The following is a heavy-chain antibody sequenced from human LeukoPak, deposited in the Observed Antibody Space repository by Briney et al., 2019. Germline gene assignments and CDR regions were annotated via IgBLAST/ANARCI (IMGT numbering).Heavy chain of an antibody. CDR1: GFTFDDYA. J-gene: IGHJ5*02. Sequence: PGGSLRLSCAASGFTFDDYAMHWVRQAPGKGLEWVSGISWNSGSIGYADSVKGRFTVSRDNAKNSLYLQMNSLRAEDMALYYCAKGQQLVRGWFDPWGQGTLVTVSS. CDR3: AKGQQLVRGWFDP. V-gene: IGHV3-9*03. D-gene: IGHD6-13*01. CDR2: ISWNSGSI.